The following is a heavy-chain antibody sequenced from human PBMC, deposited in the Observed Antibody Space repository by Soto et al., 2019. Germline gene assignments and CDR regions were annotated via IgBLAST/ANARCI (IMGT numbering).Heavy chain of an antibody. Sequence: GESLKISCKGSGYSFTSYWIGWVRQMPGKGLEWMGIIYPGDFDTRYSPSFQGQVTISADKSISTAYLQWSSLKASDTAMYYCARLDDGKDYYYYGMDVWGQGTTVTVSS. J-gene: IGHJ6*02. V-gene: IGHV5-51*01. D-gene: IGHD2-15*01. CDR1: GYSFTSYW. CDR2: IYPGDFDT. CDR3: ARLDDGKDYYYYGMDV.